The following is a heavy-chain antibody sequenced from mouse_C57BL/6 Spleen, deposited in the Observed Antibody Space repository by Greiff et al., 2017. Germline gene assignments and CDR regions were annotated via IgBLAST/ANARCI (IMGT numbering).Heavy chain of an antibody. D-gene: IGHD1-1*01. CDR3: ARGYYGSEGAY. J-gene: IGHJ3*01. CDR2: IHPNSGST. V-gene: IGHV1-64*01. Sequence: QVQLQQPGAELVKPGASVKLSCKASGYTFTSYWMPWVKQRPGQGLEWIGMIHPNSGSTNYNEKFKSKATLTVDKSSSTAYMQLSSLTSEDSAVYYCARGYYGSEGAYWGQGTLVTVSA. CDR1: GYTFTSYW.